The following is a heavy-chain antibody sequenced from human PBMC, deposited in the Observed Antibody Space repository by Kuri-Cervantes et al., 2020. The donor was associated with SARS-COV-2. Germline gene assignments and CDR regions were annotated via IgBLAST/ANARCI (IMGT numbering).Heavy chain of an antibody. D-gene: IGHD4-11*01. CDR3: ARVQDYYSNSQFDY. Sequence: GESLKISCAASGFTFSSYAMSWVRQAPGKGLEWVSAISGSGGSTYYADSVKGRSTISRDNSKNSLYLQMNSLRAEDTAVYYCARVQDYYSNSQFDYWGQGTLVTVSS. CDR2: ISGSGGST. CDR1: GFTFSSYA. V-gene: IGHV3-23*01. J-gene: IGHJ4*02.